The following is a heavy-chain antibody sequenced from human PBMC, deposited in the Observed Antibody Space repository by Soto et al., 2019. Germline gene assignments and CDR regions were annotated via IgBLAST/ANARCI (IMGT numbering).Heavy chain of an antibody. CDR2: IYYSGST. CDR3: ARTSYDSSVTASDP. V-gene: IGHV4-4*02. J-gene: IGHJ5*02. Sequence: SETLSLTCAVSGGSISSSNWWSWVRQPPGKGLEWIGYIYYSGSTYYNPSLKSRVTISVDTSKNQFSLKLSSVTAADTAVYYCARTSYDSSVTASDPWGQGTLVTVSS. CDR1: GGSISSSNW. D-gene: IGHD3-22*01.